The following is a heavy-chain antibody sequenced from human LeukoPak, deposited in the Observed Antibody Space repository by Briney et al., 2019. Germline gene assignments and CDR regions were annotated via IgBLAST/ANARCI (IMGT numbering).Heavy chain of an antibody. Sequence: PSETLSLTCAVSGGSISSGGYSWSWIRQPRGKGLEWIGYIYHSGSTYYNPSLKSRVTISVDRSKNQFSLKLSSVTAADTAVYYCARSYYGSGSYLDYWGQGTLVTVSP. V-gene: IGHV4-30-2*01. CDR3: ARSYYGSGSYLDY. J-gene: IGHJ4*02. CDR2: IYHSGST. D-gene: IGHD3-10*01. CDR1: GGSISSGGYS.